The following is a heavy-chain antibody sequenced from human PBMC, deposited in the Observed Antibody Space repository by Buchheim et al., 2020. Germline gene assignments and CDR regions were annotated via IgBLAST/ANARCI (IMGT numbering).Heavy chain of an antibody. CDR2: TWYDGTNP. V-gene: IGHV3-33*01. Sequence: QEQLVESGGGVAQPGTSLRLSCVASGFTFSTFAMHWVRQAPGKGLEWVSLTWYDGTNPSYADSVKGRFTISRDNAKNSLYLQMNSLRAEDTAVYYCAREYYYDSSGYLYGMDVWGQGTT. D-gene: IGHD3-22*01. CDR1: GFTFSTFA. J-gene: IGHJ6*02. CDR3: AREYYYDSSGYLYGMDV.